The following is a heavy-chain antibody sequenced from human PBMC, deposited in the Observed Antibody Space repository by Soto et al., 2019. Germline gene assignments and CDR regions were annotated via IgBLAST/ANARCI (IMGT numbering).Heavy chain of an antibody. V-gene: IGHV3-21*01. CDR1: GFTFSSYS. CDR3: ARDAQWLADIDY. CDR2: ISSSSSYI. Sequence: LRLSCAASGFTFSSYSMNWVRQAPGKGLEWVSSISSSSSYIYYADSVKGRFTISRDNAKNSLFLQMNSLRAEDTAVYYCARDAQWLADIDYWGQGTLVTVS. D-gene: IGHD6-19*01. J-gene: IGHJ4*02.